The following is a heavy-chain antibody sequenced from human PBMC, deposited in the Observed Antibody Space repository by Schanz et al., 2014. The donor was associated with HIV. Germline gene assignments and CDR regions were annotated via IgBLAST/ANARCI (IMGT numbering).Heavy chain of an antibody. CDR3: ARVFGRTYGWPDY. CDR1: GLTFSDYA. V-gene: IGHV3-23*01. CDR2: ISESGRYT. D-gene: IGHD3-10*01. Sequence: EVQLLESGGGLEQPGGSLRLSCAASGLTFSDYAMTWVRQGAGKGLEWVSTISESGRYTYYADSVKGRFTISRDNARTSLYLQMNSLRAEDTAVYYCARVFGRTYGWPDYWGQGTLVTVSS. J-gene: IGHJ4*02.